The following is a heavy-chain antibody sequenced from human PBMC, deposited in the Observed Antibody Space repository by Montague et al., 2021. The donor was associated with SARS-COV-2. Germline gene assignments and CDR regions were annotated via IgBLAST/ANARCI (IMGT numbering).Heavy chain of an antibody. CDR1: GGSISSGTYY. Sequence: SETLSLTCTVSGGSISSGTYYWGWVRQPPGKGLEWIGTINYSGKTYYNPSPKSRVTISVDTSKNQFSLKVTSVTAADTAVYYCARRAQWQLGWFFDLWGRGTLVTVSS. J-gene: IGHJ2*01. V-gene: IGHV4-39*01. D-gene: IGHD6-19*01. CDR2: INYSGKT. CDR3: ARRAQWQLGWFFDL.